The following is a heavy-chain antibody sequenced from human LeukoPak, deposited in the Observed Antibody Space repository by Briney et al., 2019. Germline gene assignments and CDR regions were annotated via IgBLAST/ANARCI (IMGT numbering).Heavy chain of an antibody. CDR2: IYYSGST. J-gene: IGHJ4*02. V-gene: IGHV4-59*01. CDR3: ARGDDFWSGYSHYFDY. Sequence: SETLPLTCTVSGGSISSYYWSWIRQPPGKGLEWIGYIYYSGSTNYNPSLKSRVTISVDTSKNQFSLKLSSVTAADTAVYYCARGDDFWSGYSHYFDYWGQGTLVTVSS. D-gene: IGHD3-3*01. CDR1: GGSISSYY.